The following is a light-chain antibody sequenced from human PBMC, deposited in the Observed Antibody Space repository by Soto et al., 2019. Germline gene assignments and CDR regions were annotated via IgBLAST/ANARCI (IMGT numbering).Light chain of an antibody. Sequence: DIQMTQSPSSLSASVGDRVTITCRASQGITNDLGWYQQKPGKAPKCLIFAASSLQSGVPSRFSGSGSGTEFTLTISSLQPDDFATYYCQQYNTYSTFGQGTRLEIK. CDR1: QGITND. V-gene: IGKV1-17*01. J-gene: IGKJ5*01. CDR2: AAS. CDR3: QQYNTYST.